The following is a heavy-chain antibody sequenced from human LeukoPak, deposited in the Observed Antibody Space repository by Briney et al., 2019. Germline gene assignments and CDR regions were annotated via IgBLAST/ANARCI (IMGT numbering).Heavy chain of an antibody. CDR2: ISGSGGST. D-gene: IGHD3-22*01. CDR1: GFTFSSYA. J-gene: IGHJ5*02. Sequence: GGSLRLSCAASGFTFSSYAMSWVRQAPGKGLEWVSAISGSGGSTYYADSVKGRFTISRDNSKNTLYLQMNSLRAEDTAVYYCAQDEYRQYYYDSSGYSPWGQGTLVTVSS. V-gene: IGHV3-23*01. CDR3: AQDEYRQYYYDSSGYSP.